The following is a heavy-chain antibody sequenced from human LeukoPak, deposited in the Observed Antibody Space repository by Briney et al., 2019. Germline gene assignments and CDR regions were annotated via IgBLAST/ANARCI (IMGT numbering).Heavy chain of an antibody. CDR2: IYSRGST. D-gene: IGHD3-3*01. CDR1: GGSISDHY. Sequence: SETLSLTCSVSGGSISDHYWSWIRQPPGRGLEWIGYIYSRGSTNYNPSLNSRVTISVATSKNQFSLKVSSVTAADTAVYYCARADSNRFDPWGQGTLVTVSS. CDR3: ARADSNRFDP. V-gene: IGHV4-59*11. J-gene: IGHJ5*02.